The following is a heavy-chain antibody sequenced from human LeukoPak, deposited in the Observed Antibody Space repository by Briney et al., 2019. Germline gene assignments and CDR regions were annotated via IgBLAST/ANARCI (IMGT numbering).Heavy chain of an antibody. J-gene: IGHJ3*02. Sequence: SETLSLTCTVSGGSITNYYWSWIRQSPEKGLEWIGYIYYSGSTNYNASLKSRVTISVDTSKNQFSLKLSSATAADTAVYYCARHRRGDPDAYDIWGQGTKVTVSS. D-gene: IGHD4-17*01. CDR3: ARHRRGDPDAYDI. CDR1: GGSITNYY. V-gene: IGHV4-59*08. CDR2: IYYSGST.